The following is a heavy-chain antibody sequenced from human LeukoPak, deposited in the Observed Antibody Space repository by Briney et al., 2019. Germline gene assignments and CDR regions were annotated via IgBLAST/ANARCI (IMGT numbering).Heavy chain of an antibody. V-gene: IGHV3-48*02. CDR2: ISSSSSNI. D-gene: IGHD6-6*01. CDR1: GFTFSSYA. Sequence: PGGSLRLSCAASGFTFSSYAMSWVRQAPGKGLEWVSYISSSSSNIYYADSVKGRFTISRDNAKNSLYLQMNSLRDEDTAVYYCAREYSSSSGSVSDYWGQGTLVTVSS. CDR3: AREYSSSSGSVSDY. J-gene: IGHJ4*02.